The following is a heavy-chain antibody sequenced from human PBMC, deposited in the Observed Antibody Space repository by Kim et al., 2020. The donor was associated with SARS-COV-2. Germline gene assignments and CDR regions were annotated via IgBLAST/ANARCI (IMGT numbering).Heavy chain of an antibody. CDR1: GFTVSSNY. CDR2: IYRDGTT. J-gene: IGHJ4*02. Sequence: GGSLRLSCAASGFTVSSNYMTWVRQAPGKGLEWVSVIYRDGTTYYADSVKGRLTISRDNSKNTLFLEMNSLRVEDTAVYYCARGTPSGGMSYWGQGTLVT. CDR3: ARGTPSGGMSY. V-gene: IGHV3-53*01. D-gene: IGHD2-15*01.